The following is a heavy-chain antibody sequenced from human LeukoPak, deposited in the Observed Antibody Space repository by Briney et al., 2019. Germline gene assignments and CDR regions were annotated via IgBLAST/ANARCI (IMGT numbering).Heavy chain of an antibody. D-gene: IGHD3-10*01. Sequence: SETLSLTCAVYGGAFRGYYWSWIRQPPGKGLEWSGEINHSGSTNYNPSLKSRVTISVDTSKNQFSLKLSSVTAADTPVYYCARGLYYYGSGSYYCWGQGTLVTVYS. CDR2: INHSGST. J-gene: IGHJ4*02. CDR1: GGAFRGYY. CDR3: ARGLYYYGSGSYYC. V-gene: IGHV4-34*01.